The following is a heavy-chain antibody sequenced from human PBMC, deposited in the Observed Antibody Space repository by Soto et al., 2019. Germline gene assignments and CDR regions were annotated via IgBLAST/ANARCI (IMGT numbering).Heavy chain of an antibody. Sequence: PSETLALTCTVSGGSISSSSYYWGWIRQPPGKGLEWIGSIYYSGSTYYNPSLKSRVTISVDTSKNQFSLKLSSVTAADTAVYYCARHTELYNWNFFFDPWGQGTLVTVSS. J-gene: IGHJ5*02. CDR3: ARHTELYNWNFFFDP. D-gene: IGHD1-7*01. CDR2: IYYSGST. V-gene: IGHV4-39*01. CDR1: GGSISSSSYY.